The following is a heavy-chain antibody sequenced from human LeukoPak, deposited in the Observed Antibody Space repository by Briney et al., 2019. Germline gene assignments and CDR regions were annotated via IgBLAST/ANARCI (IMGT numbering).Heavy chain of an antibody. Sequence: GGSLRLSCAASGFTFSSYAMSWVRQAPGKGLEWVANIKQDGSERYYVDSVKGRFTISRDNAKNSLYLQMNSLRAEDTAVYYCARGRRNDYIWGSYRRNYYYYMDVWGKGTTVTVSS. CDR1: GFTFSSYA. D-gene: IGHD3-16*02. V-gene: IGHV3-7*01. CDR2: IKQDGSER. J-gene: IGHJ6*03. CDR3: ARGRRNDYIWGSYRRNYYYYMDV.